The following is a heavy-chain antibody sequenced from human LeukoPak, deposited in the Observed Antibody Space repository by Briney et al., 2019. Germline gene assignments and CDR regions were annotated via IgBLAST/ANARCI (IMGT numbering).Heavy chain of an antibody. J-gene: IGHJ6*02. D-gene: IGHD3-3*01. CDR2: IYPADSDT. CDR1: GYSFTTNW. CDR3: ARRGGTIFGLYGMDV. V-gene: IGHV5-51*01. Sequence: GESLKISCKGSGYSFTTNWIGWVRQMPGKGLEWMGIIYPADSDTRYSPSFQGQVTISADKSISTAYLQWNSLKASDTAMYYCARRGGTIFGLYGMDVWGQGTTVTVSS.